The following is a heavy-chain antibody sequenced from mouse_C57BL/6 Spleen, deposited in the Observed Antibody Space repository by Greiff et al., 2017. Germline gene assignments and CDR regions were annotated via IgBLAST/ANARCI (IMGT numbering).Heavy chain of an antibody. CDR3: ARRYYYGSSSYWYFDV. CDR2: IYPRDGST. J-gene: IGHJ1*03. V-gene: IGHV1-85*01. D-gene: IGHD1-1*01. CDR1: GYTFTSYD. Sequence: VQLQQSGPELVKPGASVKLSCKASGYTFTSYDINWVKQRPGQGLEWIGWIYPRDGSTKYNEKFKGKATLTVDTSSSTAYMELHSLTSEDSAVYFCARRYYYGSSSYWYFDVWGTGTTVTVSS.